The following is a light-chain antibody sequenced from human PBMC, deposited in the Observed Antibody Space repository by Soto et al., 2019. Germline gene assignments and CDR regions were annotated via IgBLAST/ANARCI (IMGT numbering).Light chain of an antibody. Sequence: EIVLTQSPGTLSLSPGERATLSCRASQSVSSSYLAWYRQKPGQAPRLLIYVASSRATGIPDRFSGSGSGTDFTLTISRLEPEDFAVYYCQQYGSSPFGGGTKVEIK. CDR2: VAS. J-gene: IGKJ4*01. CDR3: QQYGSSP. V-gene: IGKV3-20*01. CDR1: QSVSSSY.